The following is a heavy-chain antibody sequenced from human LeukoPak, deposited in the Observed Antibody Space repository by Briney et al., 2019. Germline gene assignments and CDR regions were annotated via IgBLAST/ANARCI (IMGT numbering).Heavy chain of an antibody. CDR2: IYTSGST. CDR3: ARAYCVGDCTVLHIYFDN. CDR1: GGSISSGSYY. Sequence: SETLSLTCTVSGGSISSGSYYWSWIRQPAGKGLEWIGRIYTSGSTNYNPSLKSRVTISVDTSKNQFSLKLSSVTAADTAVYYCARAYCVGDCTVLHIYFDNWGQGTLVTVSS. D-gene: IGHD2-21*02. J-gene: IGHJ4*02. V-gene: IGHV4-61*02.